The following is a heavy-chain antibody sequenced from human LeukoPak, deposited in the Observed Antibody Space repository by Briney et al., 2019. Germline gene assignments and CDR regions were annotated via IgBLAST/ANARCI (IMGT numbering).Heavy chain of an antibody. D-gene: IGHD2-2*01. CDR2: ISSSSTYI. V-gene: IGHV3-21*01. J-gene: IGHJ4*02. CDR3: ARSVPAAPFDY. Sequence: VGSLRLSCTASGFTFSTYSMNWVRQVPGKGLEWVSSISSSSTYIFYADSVKGRFTISRDNPKSSLFLQMNSLRAEDTAVYYCARSVPAAPFDYWGQGTLVTVSS. CDR1: GFTFSTYS.